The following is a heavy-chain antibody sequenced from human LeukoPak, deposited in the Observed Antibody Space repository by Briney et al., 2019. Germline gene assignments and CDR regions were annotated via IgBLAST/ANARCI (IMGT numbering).Heavy chain of an antibody. V-gene: IGHV4-4*09. CDR2: IYTSGST. CDR3: ARSEYYFDY. J-gene: IGHJ4*02. Sequence: SETLSLTCTVSGGSISSHYWSWIRQPPGKGLEWIGYIYTSGSTNYNPSLKSRVTISVDTSKNQFSLKLSSVTAADTAVYYCARSEYYFDYWGQGTLVTVSS. CDR1: GGSISSHY.